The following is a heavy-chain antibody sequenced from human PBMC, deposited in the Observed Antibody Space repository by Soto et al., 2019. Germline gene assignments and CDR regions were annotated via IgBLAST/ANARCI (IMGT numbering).Heavy chain of an antibody. D-gene: IGHD3-9*01. V-gene: IGHV4-31*03. CDR2: IYYSGST. CDR1: GGSISSGGYY. Sequence: SETLSLTCTVSGGSISSGGYYWSWIRQHPGKGLEWIGYIYYSGSTYYNPSLKSRVTISVDTSKNQFSLKLSSVTAADTAVYYCARANYDILTGYPTPYFDFWGQGTLVTVSS. J-gene: IGHJ4*02. CDR3: ARANYDILTGYPTPYFDF.